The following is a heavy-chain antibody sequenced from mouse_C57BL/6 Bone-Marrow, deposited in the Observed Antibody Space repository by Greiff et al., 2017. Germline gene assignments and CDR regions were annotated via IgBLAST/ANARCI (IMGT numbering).Heavy chain of an antibody. J-gene: IGHJ1*03. D-gene: IGHD1-1*01. Sequence: VQLKESGAELVRPGASVKLSCTASGFNIKDDYMHWVKQRPEQGLEWIGWIDPENGDTEYASKFQGKAPITADTSSNTAYLQLSSLTSEDTAVYYCTTPLITTVVAKWYFDVWGTGTTVTVSS. CDR2: IDPENGDT. V-gene: IGHV14-4*01. CDR1: GFNIKDDY. CDR3: TTPLITTVVAKWYFDV.